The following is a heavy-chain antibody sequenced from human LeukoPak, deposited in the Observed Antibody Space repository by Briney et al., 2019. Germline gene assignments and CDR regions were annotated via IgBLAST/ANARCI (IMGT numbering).Heavy chain of an antibody. Sequence: GRSLRLACAASGFSFDTCAMHWVRQAPGQGLEWVALIWHDGSHKFYSNSVRGQFAISRDNSKNTVYLQMNNLRPDDTAVYYCAREIFGSGSYADFWGQGTLVTVSS. D-gene: IGHD3-10*01. CDR2: IWHDGSHK. CDR1: GFSFDTCA. J-gene: IGHJ4*02. CDR3: AREIFGSGSYADF. V-gene: IGHV3-33*01.